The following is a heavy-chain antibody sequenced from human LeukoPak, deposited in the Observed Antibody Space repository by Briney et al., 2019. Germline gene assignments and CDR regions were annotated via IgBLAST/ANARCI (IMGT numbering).Heavy chain of an antibody. CDR3: ARLRATLTVVVTLFDS. CDR1: GGSISNGPYY. V-gene: IGHV4-39*01. CDR2: MYYSGDT. D-gene: IGHD3-22*01. Sequence: SETLSLTCTVTGGSISNGPYYWGWIRQPPGKGPEWIGSMYYSGDTYYKPSLQSRVTISGDPSKNQSSLKLSSVTAADTAVYYCARLRATLTVVVTLFDSWGQGTLVTVSS. J-gene: IGHJ4*02.